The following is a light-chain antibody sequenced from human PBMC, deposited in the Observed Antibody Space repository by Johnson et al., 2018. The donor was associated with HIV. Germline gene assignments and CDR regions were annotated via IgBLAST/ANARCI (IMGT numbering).Light chain of an antibody. J-gene: IGLJ1*01. CDR1: SSNIENYF. CDR2: EDY. CDR3: GVWDASLSPHYV. Sequence: QPVLTQPPSVSAAPGQRVNISCSGPSSNIENYFVSWYQQLPGAAPRLLIYEDYKRPSGIPDRFSGSKSGSSATPGITGLQTGDEADYYCGVWDASLSPHYVFGTGTTITVL. V-gene: IGLV1-51*02.